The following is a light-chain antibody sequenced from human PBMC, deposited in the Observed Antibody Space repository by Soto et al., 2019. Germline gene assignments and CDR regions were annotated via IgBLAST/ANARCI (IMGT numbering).Light chain of an antibody. CDR3: QQGKT. CDR2: GAS. CDR1: QSVSSN. J-gene: IGKJ1*01. V-gene: IGKV3-15*01. Sequence: VMTQSQSSLSVSLGERVTLSCRASQSVSSNLAWYQQKPGQAPRLLIYGASTRATGIPARFSGSGSGTEFTLTISSLQSEDFAVYYCQQGKTFGQGTKVDI.